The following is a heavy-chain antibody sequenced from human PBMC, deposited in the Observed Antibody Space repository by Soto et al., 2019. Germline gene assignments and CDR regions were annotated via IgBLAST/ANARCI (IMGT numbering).Heavy chain of an antibody. J-gene: IGHJ6*02. CDR3: AKNTLRSTGPLRGEQLGPYYYYGMDV. CDR2: ISYDGSNK. V-gene: IGHV3-30*18. Sequence: GGSLRLSCAASGFTFSSYGMHWVRQAPGKGLEWVAVISYDGSNKYYADSVKGRFTISRDNSKNTLYLQMNSLRAEDTAVYYCAKNTLRSTGPLRGEQLGPYYYYGMDVWGQGTTVTVSS. D-gene: IGHD6-13*01. CDR1: GFTFSSYG.